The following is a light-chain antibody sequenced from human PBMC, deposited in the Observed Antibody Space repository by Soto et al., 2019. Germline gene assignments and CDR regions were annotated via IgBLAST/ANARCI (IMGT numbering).Light chain of an antibody. CDR3: QQYYSTPLT. CDR2: WAS. V-gene: IGKV4-1*01. Sequence: DIVMTQSPDSLAVSLGERATINCKSSQSVLYSSNNKNYLAWYQQKPGQPPKLLIYWASTRESGVPDRFSGSGSGTDFPPTISSLQAEDGAVYYCQQYYSTPLTFGPGTKVDIK. CDR1: QSVLYSSNNKNY. J-gene: IGKJ3*01.